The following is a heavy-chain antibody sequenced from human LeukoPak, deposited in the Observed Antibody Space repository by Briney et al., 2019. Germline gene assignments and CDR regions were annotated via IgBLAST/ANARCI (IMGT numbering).Heavy chain of an antibody. J-gene: IGHJ4*02. V-gene: IGHV3-30*18. CDR1: GFTFSSYG. CDR2: ISYDGSNK. CDR3: AKQSSLGY. Sequence: GGFLRLSCAASGFTFSSYGMHWVRQAPGKGLEWVAVISYDGSNKYYADSVKGRFTISRDNSKNTLYLQMNSLRAEDTAVYYCAKQSSLGYWGQGTLVTVSS. D-gene: IGHD2-2*01.